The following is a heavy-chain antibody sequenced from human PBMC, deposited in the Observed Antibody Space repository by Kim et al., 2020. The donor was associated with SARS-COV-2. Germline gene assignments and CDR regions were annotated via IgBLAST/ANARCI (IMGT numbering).Heavy chain of an antibody. CDR2: ISGSGGST. CDR1: GFTFSSYA. Sequence: GGSLRLSCAASGFTFSSYAMSWVRQAPGKGLEWVSAISGSGGSTYYGGSVKGRFTISRDNSKNTMYLQMNSLRAEDTAVYYCAKDSGTDYGDQLDYWGQGTLVTVSS. V-gene: IGHV3-23*01. D-gene: IGHD4-17*01. J-gene: IGHJ4*02. CDR3: AKDSGTDYGDQLDY.